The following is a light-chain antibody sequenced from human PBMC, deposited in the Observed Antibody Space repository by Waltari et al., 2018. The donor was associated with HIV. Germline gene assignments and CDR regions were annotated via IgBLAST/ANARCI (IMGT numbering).Light chain of an antibody. J-gene: IGLJ3*02. Sequence: HSVLTQPPSASGTPGQTVIISCSGNTSNIANNDVTWYQHFPGSAPKLLIYMNNYRPPGVPDRFAGSRSGTSASLTISGLQIEDEAQYYCATWDDSLNGVFGAGTRLTVL. V-gene: IGLV1-44*01. CDR1: TSNIANND. CDR2: MNN. CDR3: ATWDDSLNGV.